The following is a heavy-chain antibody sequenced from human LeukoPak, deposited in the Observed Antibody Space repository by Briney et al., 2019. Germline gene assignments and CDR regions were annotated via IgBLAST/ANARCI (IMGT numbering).Heavy chain of an antibody. CDR1: GFSLSTSGVG. J-gene: IGHJ4*02. Sequence: ESGPTLVKPTQTLTLTCTFSGFSLSTSGVGVGWIRQPPGKALEWLALIYWSDDKRYSPSLKSRLTITKDTSKNQVVLTMTNMDPVDTATYYCARDIVLMVYARFDYWGQGTLVTVSS. V-gene: IGHV2-5*01. D-gene: IGHD2-8*01. CDR3: ARDIVLMVYARFDY. CDR2: IYWSDDK.